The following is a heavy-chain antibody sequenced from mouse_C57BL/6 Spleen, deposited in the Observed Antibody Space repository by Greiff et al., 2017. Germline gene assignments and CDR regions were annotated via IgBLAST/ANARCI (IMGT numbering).Heavy chain of an antibody. CDR3: ARITKAPRTMDD. CDR2: ISSGGSYT. CDR1: GFTFSSYG. J-gene: IGHJ4*01. D-gene: IGHD1-2*01. V-gene: IGHV5-6*02. Sequence: DVKLVESGGDLVKPGGSLKLSCAASGFTFSSYGMSWVRQTPDQSLEWVATISSGGSYTYYQDNVKGQFTISRDNAKSTLYLQMSRQKSEDTAMYYCARITKAPRTMDDWGQGTTVTVSS.